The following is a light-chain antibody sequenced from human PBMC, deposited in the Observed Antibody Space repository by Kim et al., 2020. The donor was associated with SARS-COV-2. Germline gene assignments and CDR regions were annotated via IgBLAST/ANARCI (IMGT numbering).Light chain of an antibody. CDR3: QQYNDWPPHT. J-gene: IGKJ4*01. CDR2: GAS. CDR1: QSVNDN. V-gene: IGKV3-15*01. Sequence: EIVMTQSPVTVSVSPGERATLSCRASQSVNDNLAWYQQRPGQAPRLLIYGASTRANGVPARFSGSGSGTDFTLTISSLQSEDFALYYCQQYNDWPPHTFGGGTKVDIK.